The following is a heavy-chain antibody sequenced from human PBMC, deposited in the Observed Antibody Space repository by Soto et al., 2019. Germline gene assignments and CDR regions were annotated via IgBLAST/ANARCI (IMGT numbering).Heavy chain of an antibody. CDR1: GFTFSGYW. CDR2: IKQDGSEQ. Sequence: EVQLVESGGGLVQPGGSLRLSCAASGFTFSGYWMSWVRQAPGKGLEWVANIKQDGSEQFYVDSVKGRFTISRDNAKNSLYLQMNSLRAEDTAVFYCAREAVWGQGTTVTVSS. V-gene: IGHV3-7*05. CDR3: AREAV. J-gene: IGHJ6*02.